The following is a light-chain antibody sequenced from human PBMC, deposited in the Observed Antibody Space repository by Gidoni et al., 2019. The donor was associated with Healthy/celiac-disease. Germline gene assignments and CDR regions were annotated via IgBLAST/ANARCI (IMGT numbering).Light chain of an antibody. CDR2: GKN. CDR3: NSRDSSGNLYWV. J-gene: IGLJ3*02. CDR1: SLRSYY. Sequence: SSELTQDPAVSVDLGQTVRITCQGDSLRSYYASWYQQKPGQAPVLVIYGKNNRPSGIPDRFSGSSSGNTASLTITGAQAEDEADYYCNSRDSSGNLYWVFGGGTKLTVL. V-gene: IGLV3-19*01.